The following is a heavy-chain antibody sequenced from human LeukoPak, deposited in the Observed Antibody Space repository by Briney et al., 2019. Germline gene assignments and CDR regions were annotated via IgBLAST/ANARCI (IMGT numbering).Heavy chain of an antibody. CDR3: ARIDDYGDYEY. CDR2: IIPIFGTA. Sequence: SVKVSCKASGGTFSSYAISWVRQAPGQGLEWMGRIIPIFGTANYAQKFQGRVTITTDESTSTAYMELSSPRSEDTAVYYCARIDDYGDYEYWGQGTLVTVSS. CDR1: GGTFSSYA. V-gene: IGHV1-69*05. D-gene: IGHD4-17*01. J-gene: IGHJ4*02.